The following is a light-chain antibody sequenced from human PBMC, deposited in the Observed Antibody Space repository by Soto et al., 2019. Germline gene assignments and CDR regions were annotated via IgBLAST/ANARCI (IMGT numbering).Light chain of an antibody. CDR3: QQRTDWPLT. CDR1: QYVYRH. Sequence: EIVLTQSPATLSLSPGERATLSCRASQYVYRHLAWFQQKPGQAPRLVIYDVSNRAAGVPARFSGSGSGTDFTLTIDSLEPEDFAVYYCQQRTDWPLTFGGGTKLEIK. J-gene: IGKJ4*01. V-gene: IGKV3-11*01. CDR2: DVS.